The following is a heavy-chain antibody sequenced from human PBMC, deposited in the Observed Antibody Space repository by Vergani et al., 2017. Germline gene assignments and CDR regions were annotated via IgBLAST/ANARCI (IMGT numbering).Heavy chain of an antibody. CDR3: ATKSCGTPGCQIGYFRE. V-gene: IGHV3-30*03. CDR2: ISYDGTQK. J-gene: IGHJ1*01. Sequence: QVHLVESGGGVVQPGRSLRLSCVVSGFISSYYGMHWVRQAPGKGLEWVAGISYDGTQKYYADSVKGRFTISRDNSKSTLYLQMNSLRTEDTAVYYCATKSCGTPGCQIGYFREWGQGTLVTVSS. CDR1: GFISSYYG. D-gene: IGHD1-1*01.